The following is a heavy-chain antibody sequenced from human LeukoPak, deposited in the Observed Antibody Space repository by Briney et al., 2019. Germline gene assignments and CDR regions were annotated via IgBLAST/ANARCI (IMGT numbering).Heavy chain of an antibody. CDR3: ARGRISVTTHLWAFDI. Sequence: SETLSLTCTVYGWSLSDYYWSWIRQPPGKGLEWIGEIRHGGSSNYNPSLKSRVTILVDTSTKQFSLNLNSVTAADTAVYYCARGRISVTTHLWAFDIWGHGRMVTVSS. J-gene: IGHJ3*02. D-gene: IGHD4-17*01. CDR2: IRHGGSS. CDR1: GWSLSDYY. V-gene: IGHV4-34*01.